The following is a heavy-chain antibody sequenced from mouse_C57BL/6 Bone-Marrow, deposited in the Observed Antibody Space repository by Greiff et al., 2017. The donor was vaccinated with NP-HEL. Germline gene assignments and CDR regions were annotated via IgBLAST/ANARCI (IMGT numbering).Heavy chain of an antibody. CDR1: GYTFTSYW. CDR2: IDPSDSET. D-gene: IGHD1-1*01. Sequence: QVQLQQPGAELVRPGSSVKLSCKASGYTFTSYWMHWVKQRPIQGLEWIGNIDPSDSETHYNQKFKDKATLTVDKSSSTAYMQLSSLTSEDSAVYYCARNYYGSSLWYFDVWGTGTTVTVSS. CDR3: ARNYYGSSLWYFDV. J-gene: IGHJ1*03. V-gene: IGHV1-52*01.